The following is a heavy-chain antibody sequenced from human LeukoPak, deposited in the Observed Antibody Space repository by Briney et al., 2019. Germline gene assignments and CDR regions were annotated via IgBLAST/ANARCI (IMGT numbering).Heavy chain of an antibody. J-gene: IGHJ4*02. V-gene: IGHV3-74*03. CDR2: INSDGSST. D-gene: IGHD3-3*01. CDR1: GFTFSSYW. Sequence: GGSLRLSCAASGFTFSSYWMHWVRQAPGKGLVWVSRINSDGSSTKYADSVKGRFTISRDNAKNTLDLQMNSLRAEDTAVYYCAKDTSIFGVVIRRATPDYWGQGTLVTVSS. CDR3: AKDTSIFGVVIRRATPDY.